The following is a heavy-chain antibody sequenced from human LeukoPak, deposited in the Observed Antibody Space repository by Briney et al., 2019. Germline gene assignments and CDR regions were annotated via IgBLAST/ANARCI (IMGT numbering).Heavy chain of an antibody. CDR1: GFTFSSYG. V-gene: IGHV3-30*02. D-gene: IGHD2-15*01. Sequence: PGGSLRLSCAASGFTFSSYGMHWVRQAPGKGLEWVAFIRYDGSNKYYADSVKGRFTISRDNSKNTLYLQMNSLRAEDTAVYYCAKSWGFCSGGSCYSLDYWGQGTLVIVSS. CDR2: IRYDGSNK. J-gene: IGHJ4*02. CDR3: AKSWGFCSGGSCYSLDY.